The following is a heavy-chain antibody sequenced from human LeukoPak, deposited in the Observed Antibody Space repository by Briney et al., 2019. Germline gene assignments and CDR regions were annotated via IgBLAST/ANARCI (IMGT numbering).Heavy chain of an antibody. V-gene: IGHV4-59*01. CDR1: GGSISSYY. J-gene: IGHJ4*02. Sequence: PSETLSLTCTVSGGSISSYYWSWIRQPPGKGLEWIGYIYYSGSTNYNPFLKSRVTISVDTSKNQFSLKLSSVTAADTAVYYCARGSYYYDSSGYYAPGDYWGQGTLVTVSS. CDR3: ARGSYYYDSSGYYAPGDY. D-gene: IGHD3-22*01. CDR2: IYYSGST.